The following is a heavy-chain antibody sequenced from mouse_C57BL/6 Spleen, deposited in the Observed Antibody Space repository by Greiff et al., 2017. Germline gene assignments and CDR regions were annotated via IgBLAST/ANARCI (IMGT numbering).Heavy chain of an antibody. CDR3: ARSLRRGADYIDY. CDR1: GYTFTDYY. V-gene: IGHV1-76*01. Sequence: QVQLKQSGAELVRPGASVKLSCKASGYTFTDYYINWVKQRPGQGLEWIARIYPGSGNTYYNEKFKGKATLTAEKSSSTAYMQLSSLTSEDSAVYFCARSLRRGADYIDYWGQGTTLTVSS. J-gene: IGHJ2*01. CDR2: IYPGSGNT.